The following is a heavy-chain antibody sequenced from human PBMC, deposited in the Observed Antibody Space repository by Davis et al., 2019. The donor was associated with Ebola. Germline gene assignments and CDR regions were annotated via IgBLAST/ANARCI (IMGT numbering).Heavy chain of an antibody. CDR3: ARAGFITMVRGVNPIYYYYGMDV. CDR1: GFAVSSNY. D-gene: IGHD3-10*01. CDR2: IYSGGST. Sequence: GGSLRLSCAASGFAVSSNYMSWVRQAPGKGLEWVSVIYSGGSTYYADSVKGRFTISRDNSKNTLYLQMNSLRAEDTAVYYCARAGFITMVRGVNPIYYYYGMDVWGQGTTVTVSS. J-gene: IGHJ6*02. V-gene: IGHV3-53*05.